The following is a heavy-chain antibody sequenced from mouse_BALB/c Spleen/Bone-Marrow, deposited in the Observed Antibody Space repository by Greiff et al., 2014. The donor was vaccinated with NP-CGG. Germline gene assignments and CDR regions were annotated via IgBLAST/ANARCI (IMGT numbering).Heavy chain of an antibody. Sequence: EVHLVESGGGLVQPGGSLRLSCATSGFTFTDYYMSWVRQPPGKALEWLGFIRNKANGYTTEYSASVKGRFTISRDNSQNILYLQMNTLRAEDSATYYCARDNGNYDYYAIDYWGQGTSVTVSS. J-gene: IGHJ4*01. CDR1: GFTFTDYY. CDR3: ARDNGNYDYYAIDY. V-gene: IGHV7-3*02. CDR2: IRNKANGYTT. D-gene: IGHD2-1*01.